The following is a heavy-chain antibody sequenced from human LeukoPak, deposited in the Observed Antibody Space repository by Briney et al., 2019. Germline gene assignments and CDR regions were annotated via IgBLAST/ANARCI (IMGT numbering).Heavy chain of an antibody. J-gene: IGHJ4*02. CDR1: GFTFSSYG. V-gene: IGHV3-33*06. D-gene: IGHD2-2*01. CDR3: AKDRGTRTSCYGPGCRGYFDC. CDR2: IWYDGSNK. Sequence: PGRSLRLSCAASGFTFSSYGMHWVHQAPGKGLEWVAIIWYDGSNKYYADSVKGRFTISRDNSKNTLYLQMNSLRAEDTAVYYCAKDRGTRTSCYGPGCRGYFDCWGQGTLVTVSS.